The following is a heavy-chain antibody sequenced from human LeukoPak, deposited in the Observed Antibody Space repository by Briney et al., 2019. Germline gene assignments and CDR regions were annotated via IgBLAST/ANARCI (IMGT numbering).Heavy chain of an antibody. Sequence: SETLSLTCTVSGGSISSSSYYWGWIRQPPGKGLEWIGSIYYSGSTYYNPSLKSRVTISVDTSKNQFSLKLSSVTAADTAVYYCARDMIRGVAFDYWGQGNLVTVSS. CDR1: GGSISSSSYY. V-gene: IGHV4-39*07. J-gene: IGHJ4*02. CDR2: IYYSGST. CDR3: ARDMIRGVAFDY. D-gene: IGHD3-10*01.